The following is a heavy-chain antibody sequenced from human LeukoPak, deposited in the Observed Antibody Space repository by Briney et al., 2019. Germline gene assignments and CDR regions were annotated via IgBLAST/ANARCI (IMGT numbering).Heavy chain of an antibody. CDR3: AKDNWDGSNKGYMDV. CDR2: ISGDGYST. Sequence: QAGGSLRLSCAASGFTFDDYAMHWVRQVPGKGLEWVSLISGDGYSTYYVDSVKGRFTTSRDNSKNSLYLQMNSLRTEDTALYYCAKDNWDGSNKGYMDVWGKGTTVTVS. D-gene: IGHD5-24*01. V-gene: IGHV3-43*02. J-gene: IGHJ6*03. CDR1: GFTFDDYA.